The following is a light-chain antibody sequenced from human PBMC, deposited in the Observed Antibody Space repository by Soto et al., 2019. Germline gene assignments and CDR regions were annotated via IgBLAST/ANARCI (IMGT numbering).Light chain of an antibody. J-gene: IGKJ1*01. V-gene: IGKV3-20*01. Sequence: EIVLTQSPGTLSLSPGERATVFCRASQSVSSSYLAWYQRKPGQAPRLLIYGASSRATGIPDRFSGSGSGTDFTLTISRVEPEDYAVYYCRQYGETFGQGTKVDIK. CDR3: RQYGET. CDR1: QSVSSSY. CDR2: GAS.